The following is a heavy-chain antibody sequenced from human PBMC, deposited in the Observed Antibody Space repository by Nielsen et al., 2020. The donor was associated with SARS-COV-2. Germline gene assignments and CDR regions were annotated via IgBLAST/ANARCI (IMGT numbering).Heavy chain of an antibody. CDR3: ARLHYDSSGYYGQPTLNQKNWFDP. V-gene: IGHV4-59*08. D-gene: IGHD3-22*01. Sequence: WIRQPPGKGLEWIGYIYYSGSTNYNPSLKSRVTISVDTSKNQFSLKLSSVTAADTAVYYCARLHYDSSGYYGQPTLNQKNWFDPWGQGTLVTVSS. CDR2: IYYSGST. J-gene: IGHJ5*02.